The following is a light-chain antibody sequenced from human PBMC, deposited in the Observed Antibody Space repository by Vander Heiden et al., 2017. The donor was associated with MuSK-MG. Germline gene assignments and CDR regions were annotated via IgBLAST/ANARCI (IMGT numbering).Light chain of an antibody. J-gene: IGLJ1*01. Sequence: QPALTQPASMSGSPGQSITISCTGTSSDIADFIFVSWYQQHPGKAPKLVIFDVSYRPSEISSRFSGSRSGNTAFLTIAGLQAEDDANYYCSSYTKSLSYVFGPGTKVTVL. CDR3: SSYTKSLSYV. CDR2: DVS. CDR1: SSDIADFIF. V-gene: IGLV2-14*03.